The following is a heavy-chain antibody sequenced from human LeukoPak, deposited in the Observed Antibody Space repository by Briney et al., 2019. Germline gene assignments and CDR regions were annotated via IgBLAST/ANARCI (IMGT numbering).Heavy chain of an antibody. CDR1: GYTFTSYD. Sequence: ASVKVSCKASGYTFTSYDINWVRQATGQGLEWMGWMNPNSGNTGCAQKFQGRVTMTRNTSISTAYMELSSLRSEDTAVYYCARGGEGIAAAGTLRLWGQGTLVTVSS. CDR2: MNPNSGNT. V-gene: IGHV1-8*01. J-gene: IGHJ4*02. CDR3: ARGGEGIAAAGTLRL. D-gene: IGHD6-13*01.